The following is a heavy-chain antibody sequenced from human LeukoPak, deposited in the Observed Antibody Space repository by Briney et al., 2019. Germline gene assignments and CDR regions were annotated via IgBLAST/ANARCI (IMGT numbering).Heavy chain of an antibody. Sequence: SETLSLTCAVYGGSFSGYYWSWIRQPPGKGLEWIGEINHSGSTNYNPSLKSRVTISVDTSKNQFSLKLSSVTAADTAVYYCASGTPMVTVAYWGQGTLVTVSS. CDR1: GGSFSGYY. D-gene: IGHD5-18*01. CDR2: INHSGST. CDR3: ASGTPMVTVAY. J-gene: IGHJ4*02. V-gene: IGHV4-34*01.